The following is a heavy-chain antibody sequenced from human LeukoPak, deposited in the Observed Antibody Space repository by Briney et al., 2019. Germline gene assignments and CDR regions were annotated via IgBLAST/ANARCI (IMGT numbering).Heavy chain of an antibody. J-gene: IGHJ4*02. V-gene: IGHV3-30-3*02. CDR1: GFTFSTYT. D-gene: IGHD5-12*01. Sequence: GGSLRLSCAASGFTFSTYTMHWVRQAPGKGLEWVAVISFDGSIKYYADSVKGRFTISRDNSKNTLYLQMNNLRADDTAVYYCAKKGQANGYGKPDWGQGTLVTVSS. CDR3: AKKGQANGYGKPD. CDR2: ISFDGSIK.